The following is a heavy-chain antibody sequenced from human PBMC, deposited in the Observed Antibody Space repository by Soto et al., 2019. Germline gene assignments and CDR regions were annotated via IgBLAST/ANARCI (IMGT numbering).Heavy chain of an antibody. CDR3: AIQTGP. J-gene: IGHJ5*02. D-gene: IGHD3-9*01. V-gene: IGHV4-34*01. CDR2: INHSGST. Sequence: SETLSLACAVYGGSFSGYYWSWIRQPPGKGLEWIGEINHSGSTNYNPSLKSRVTISVDTSKNQFSLKLSSVTAADTAVYYCAIQTGPWGQGTLVTGSS. CDR1: GGSFSGYY.